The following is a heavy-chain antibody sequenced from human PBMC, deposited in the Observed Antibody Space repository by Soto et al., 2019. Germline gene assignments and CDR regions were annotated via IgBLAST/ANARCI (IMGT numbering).Heavy chain of an antibody. V-gene: IGHV3-21*01. CDR3: ARAGDYSSGWYLY. D-gene: IGHD6-19*01. Sequence: GSLRLSCAASGFTFSSYSMNWVRQSPWKGLEWVSSISSSSSYIYYADSVKGRFTISRDNAKSSLYLQMNSLRAEDTAVYYCARAGDYSSGWYLYWGQGTLVTVSS. CDR2: ISSSSSYI. CDR1: GFTFSSYS. J-gene: IGHJ4*02.